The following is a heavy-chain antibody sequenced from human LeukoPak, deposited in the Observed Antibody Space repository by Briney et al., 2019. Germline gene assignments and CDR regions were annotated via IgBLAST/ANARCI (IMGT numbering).Heavy chain of an antibody. V-gene: IGHV3-9*01. CDR2: ISWNSGSI. J-gene: IGHJ5*02. CDR3: AKGFQGSGGWYRNWFDP. CDR1: GFTFDDYA. D-gene: IGHD6-19*01. Sequence: GGSLRLSCAASGFTFDDYAMPWVRQAPGKGLEWVSGISWNSGSIGYADSVKGRFTISRDNAKNSLYLQMNSLRAEDTALYYCAKGFQGSGGWYRNWFDPWGQGTLVTVSS.